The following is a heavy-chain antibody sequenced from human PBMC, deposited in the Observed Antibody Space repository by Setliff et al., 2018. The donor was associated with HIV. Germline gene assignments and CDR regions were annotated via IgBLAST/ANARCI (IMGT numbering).Heavy chain of an antibody. CDR3: ARGARLLTGYADRWDYYYMRI. CDR1: AGSIRSSTYY. V-gene: IGHV4-39*01. D-gene: IGHD2-8*01. J-gene: IGHJ6*03. CDR2: IYYSGST. Sequence: SETLSLTCTVSAGSIRSSTYYWAWIRQPPGKGLEWIGTIYYSGSTYYNPSLKSRATISVDTSKNQFSLRLTSVTAADTAVYYCARGARLLTGYADRWDYYYMRIWGKGTTVTVSS.